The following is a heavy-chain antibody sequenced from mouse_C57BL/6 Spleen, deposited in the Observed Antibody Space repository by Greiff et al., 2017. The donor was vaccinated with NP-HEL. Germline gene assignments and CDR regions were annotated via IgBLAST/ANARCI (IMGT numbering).Heavy chain of an antibody. CDR3: ARSYDYDVEAWFAY. CDR2: IHPNSGST. Sequence: QVQLQQSGAELVKPGASVKLSCKASGYTFTSYWMHWVKQRPGQGLEWIGMIHPNSGSTNYNEKFKSKATLTVDKSSSTAYMQLSSLTSEDSAVYYCARSYDYDVEAWFAYWGQGTLVTVSA. J-gene: IGHJ3*01. CDR1: GYTFTSYW. D-gene: IGHD2-4*01. V-gene: IGHV1-64*01.